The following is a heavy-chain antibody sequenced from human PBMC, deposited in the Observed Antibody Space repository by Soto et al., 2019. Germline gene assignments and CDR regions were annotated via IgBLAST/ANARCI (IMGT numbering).Heavy chain of an antibody. CDR2: INHSGST. Sequence: SETLSLTCAVYGGSFSGCYWSWIRQPPGKGLEWSGEINHSGSTNYNPSLKSRVTISVDTSKNQFSLKLSSVTAADTAVYYCARSGGAYSYYYGMDVWGQGTTVTVSS. J-gene: IGHJ6*02. D-gene: IGHD4-17*01. V-gene: IGHV4-34*01. CDR1: GGSFSGCY. CDR3: ARSGGAYSYYYGMDV.